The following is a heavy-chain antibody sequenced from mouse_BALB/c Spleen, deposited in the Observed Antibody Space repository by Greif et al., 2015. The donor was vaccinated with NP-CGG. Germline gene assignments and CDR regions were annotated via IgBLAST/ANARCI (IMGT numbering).Heavy chain of an antibody. J-gene: IGHJ4*01. Sequence: DVQLQESGGGLVQPGGSLRLSCATSGFTFTDYYMSWVRQPPGKALEWLGFIRNKANGYTTEYSASVKGRFTISRDNSQSILYLQMNTLRAEDSATYYCARAYDYDRVGYYYAMDYWGQGTSVTVSS. CDR1: GFTFTDYY. D-gene: IGHD2-4*01. CDR2: IRNKANGYTT. CDR3: ARAYDYDRVGYYYAMDY. V-gene: IGHV7-3*02.